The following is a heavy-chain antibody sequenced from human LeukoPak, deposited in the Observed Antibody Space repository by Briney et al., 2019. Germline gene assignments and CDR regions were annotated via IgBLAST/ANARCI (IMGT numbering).Heavy chain of an antibody. CDR1: GGSISSSSYY. CDR3: AGRRYGYPNCFDP. V-gene: IGHV4-39*01. D-gene: IGHD2-15*01. Sequence: SETLSLTCTVSGGSISSSSYYWDWIRQPPGKGLEWIGSMYYSGSTYYNPSLKSRVTISVDTSKNQFSLKLSSVTAADTAVYYCAGRRYGYPNCFDPWGQGTLVTVSS. CDR2: MYYSGST. J-gene: IGHJ5*02.